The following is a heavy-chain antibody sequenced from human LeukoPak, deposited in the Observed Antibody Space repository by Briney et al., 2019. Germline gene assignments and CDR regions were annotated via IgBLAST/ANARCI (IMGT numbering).Heavy chain of an antibody. CDR2: INPNSGGT. Sequence: ASVKVSCKASGYAFTGYYMHWVRQAPGQGLEWMGWINPNSGGTNYAQKFQGRVTMTRDTSISTAYMELSRLRSGDTAVYYCARAFTAMVSWFDPWGQGTLVTVPS. J-gene: IGHJ5*02. CDR3: ARAFTAMVSWFDP. V-gene: IGHV1-2*02. D-gene: IGHD5-18*01. CDR1: GYAFTGYY.